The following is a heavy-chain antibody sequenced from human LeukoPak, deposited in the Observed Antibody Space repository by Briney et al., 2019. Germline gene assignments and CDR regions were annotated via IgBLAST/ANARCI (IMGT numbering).Heavy chain of an antibody. CDR2: IWYDGSNK. J-gene: IGHJ4*02. V-gene: IGHV3-33*01. Sequence: PGRSLRLSCAASGFTFSSYGMHWVRQAPGKGLEWVAVIWYDGSNKYYADSVKGRFTISRDNSKNTLYLQMNSLRAEDTAVYYCARFGYVAAVDVWGQGTPVTVSS. D-gene: IGHD2-15*01. CDR1: GFTFSSYG. CDR3: ARFGYVAAVDV.